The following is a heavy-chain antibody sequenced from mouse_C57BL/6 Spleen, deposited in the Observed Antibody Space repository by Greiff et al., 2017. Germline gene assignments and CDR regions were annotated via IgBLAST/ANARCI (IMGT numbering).Heavy chain of an antibody. V-gene: IGHV1-82*01. CDR2: IYPGDGDT. Sequence: VKLMESGPELVKPGASVKISCKASGYAFSSSWMNWVKQRPGKGLEWIGRIYPGDGDTNYNGKFKGKATLTADKSSSTAYMQLSSLTSEDSAVYFCARPDYGSSWGYFDYWGQGTTLTVSS. J-gene: IGHJ2*01. D-gene: IGHD1-1*01. CDR3: ARPDYGSSWGYFDY. CDR1: GYAFSSSW.